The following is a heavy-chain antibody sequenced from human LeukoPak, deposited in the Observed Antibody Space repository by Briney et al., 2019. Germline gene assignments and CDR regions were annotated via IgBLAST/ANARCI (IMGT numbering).Heavy chain of an antibody. CDR3: ARATSADSSGYYSPYYYYYYGMDV. J-gene: IGHJ6*02. D-gene: IGHD3-22*01. CDR2: ISGSGDST. CDR1: GFSFSSYA. V-gene: IGHV3-23*01. Sequence: GGSLRLSCAASGFSFSSYAMSWVRQAPGKGLEWVSVISGSGDSTYYADSVKGRFTISRDNSKNTLYLQMNSLRAEDTAVYYCARATSADSSGYYSPYYYYYYGMDVWGQGTTVTVSS.